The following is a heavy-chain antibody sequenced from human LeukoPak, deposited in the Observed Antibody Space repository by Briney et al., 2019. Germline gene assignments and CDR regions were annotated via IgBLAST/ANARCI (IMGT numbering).Heavy chain of an antibody. CDR2: IYYSGST. V-gene: IGHV4-39*07. D-gene: IGHD3-9*01. Sequence: SETLSLTCTVSGGSISSSSYYWGWIRQPPGKGLEWIGSIYYSGSTYYNPSLKSRVTISVDTSKNQFSLKLSSVTAADTAVYYCARHTGYYYFDYWGQGTLVTVSS. CDR1: GGSISSSSYY. CDR3: ARHTGYYYFDY. J-gene: IGHJ4*02.